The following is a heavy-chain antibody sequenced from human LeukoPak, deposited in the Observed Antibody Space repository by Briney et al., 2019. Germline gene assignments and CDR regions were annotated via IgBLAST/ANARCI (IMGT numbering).Heavy chain of an antibody. CDR2: IYTSGST. CDR3: ARATIVVPAATRTAYYYYGMDV. D-gene: IGHD2-2*01. J-gene: IGHJ6*02. CDR1: GGSISSYY. Sequence: PSETLSLTCTASGGSISSYYWSWIRQPAGKGLEWIGRIYTSGSTNYNPSLKSRVTMSVDTSKNQFSLKLSSVTAADTAVYYCARATIVVPAATRTAYYYYGMDVWGQGTTVTVS. V-gene: IGHV4-4*07.